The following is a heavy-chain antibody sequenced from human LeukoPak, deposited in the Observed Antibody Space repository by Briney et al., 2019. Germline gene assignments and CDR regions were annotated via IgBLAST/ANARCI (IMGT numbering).Heavy chain of an antibody. Sequence: SETLSLTCAVYGGSFSGYYWSWIRQPPGKGLEWIGEINHSGSTNYNPSLKSRVTISVDTFKNQFSLKLSSVTAADTAVYYCASGPDCSGGSCSFDYWGQGTLVTVSS. CDR1: GGSFSGYY. CDR3: ASGPDCSGGSCSFDY. D-gene: IGHD2-15*01. CDR2: INHSGST. J-gene: IGHJ4*02. V-gene: IGHV4-34*01.